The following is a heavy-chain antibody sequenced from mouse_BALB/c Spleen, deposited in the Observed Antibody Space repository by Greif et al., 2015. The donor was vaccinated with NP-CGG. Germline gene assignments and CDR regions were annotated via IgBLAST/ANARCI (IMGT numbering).Heavy chain of an antibody. Sequence: EVKVVDSGGGLVKPGGSLKLSCAASGFTFSSYAMSWVRQTPEKRLEWVTTISSGGSYTYYPDSVKGRFTISRDNAKNTLYLQMSSLRSEDTSMYYCARDGDICPMDYWGQGTSVTVSS. CDR1: GFTFSSYA. J-gene: IGHJ4*01. D-gene: IGHD1-3*01. CDR3: ARDGDICPMDY. V-gene: IGHV5-9-3*01. CDR2: ISSGGSYT.